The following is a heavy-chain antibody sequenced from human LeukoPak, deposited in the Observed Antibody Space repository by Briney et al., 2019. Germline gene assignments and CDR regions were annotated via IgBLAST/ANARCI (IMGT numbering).Heavy chain of an antibody. D-gene: IGHD3-22*01. J-gene: IGHJ4*02. CDR2: ISGSGGST. Sequence: SGGSLRLSCAASGFTFSSYAMSWVRQAPGKGLEWVSAISGSGGSTYYADSVEGRFTISRDNSKNTLYLQMNSLRAEDTAVYYCAKDLSPGYYDSSGLRFDYWGQGTLVTVSS. V-gene: IGHV3-23*01. CDR1: GFTFSSYA. CDR3: AKDLSPGYYDSSGLRFDY.